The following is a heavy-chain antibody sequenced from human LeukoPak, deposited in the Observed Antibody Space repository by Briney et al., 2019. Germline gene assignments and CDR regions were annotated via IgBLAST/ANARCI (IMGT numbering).Heavy chain of an antibody. D-gene: IGHD6-13*01. J-gene: IGHJ6*03. CDR1: GGSISSYY. CDR2: IYYSGST. CDR3: ARVKEQLGFYYYYYMDV. Sequence: PSETLSLTCTVSGGSISSYYWSWIRQPPGKGLEWIGYIYYSGSTNYNPSLKSRVTISVDTSKNQFSLKLSSVTAADTAVYYCARVKEQLGFYYYYYMDVWGKGTTVTVSS. V-gene: IGHV4-59*01.